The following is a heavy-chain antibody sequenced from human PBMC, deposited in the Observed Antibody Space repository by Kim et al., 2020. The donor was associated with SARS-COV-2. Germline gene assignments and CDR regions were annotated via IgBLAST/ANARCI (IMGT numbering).Heavy chain of an antibody. CDR3: ARTKITMIVSNAFDI. CDR1: GGTFSSYA. J-gene: IGHJ3*02. Sequence: SVKVSCKASGGTFSSYAISWVRQAPGQGLEWMGGIIPIFGTANYAQKFQGRVTITADESTSTAYMELSSLRSEDTAVYYCARTKITMIVSNAFDIWGQGTMVTVSS. V-gene: IGHV1-69*13. D-gene: IGHD3-22*01. CDR2: IIPIFGTA.